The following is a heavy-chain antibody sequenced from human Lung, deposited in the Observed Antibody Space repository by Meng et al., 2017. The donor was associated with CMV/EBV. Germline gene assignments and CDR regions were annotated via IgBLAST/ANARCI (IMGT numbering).Heavy chain of an antibody. CDR3: ARAGYSSGWYELYFDY. D-gene: IGHD6-19*01. V-gene: IGHV3-21*01. J-gene: IGHJ4*02. CDR1: GFTFSSYS. CDR2: ISSSSSYI. Sequence: GESXKISCAASGFTFSSYSMNWVRRAPGKGLEWVSSISSSSSYIYYADSVKGRFTISRDNAKNSLYLQMNSLRAEDTAVYYCARAGYSSGWYELYFDYWGQGTLVTVSS.